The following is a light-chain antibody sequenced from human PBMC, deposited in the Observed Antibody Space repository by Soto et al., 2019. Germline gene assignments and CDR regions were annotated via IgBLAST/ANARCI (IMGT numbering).Light chain of an antibody. J-gene: IGLJ1*01. Sequence: QSVLTHPRYVSGSPGQSVPISCTGTSSDVGGYNYVSWYQQHPGKAPKLMIYDVSKRPSGVPDRFSGSKSGNTASLTISGLQAEDEADYYCCSYAGSYTLYVFGTGTKVTVL. CDR1: SSDVGGYNY. CDR3: CSYAGSYTLYV. CDR2: DVS. V-gene: IGLV2-11*01.